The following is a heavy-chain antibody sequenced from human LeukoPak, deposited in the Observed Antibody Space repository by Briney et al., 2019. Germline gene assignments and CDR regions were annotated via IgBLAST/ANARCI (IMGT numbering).Heavy chain of an antibody. V-gene: IGHV1-2*06. CDR3: ARGYCSGGSCYLVENWFDF. CDR1: GYTFSDYY. J-gene: IGHJ5*01. D-gene: IGHD2-15*01. CDR2: INPKSGDT. Sequence: ASVKVSCKASGYTFSDYYMYWLRQAPGEGLEWMGRINPKSGDTNYAQNFQGRVTMTRDTSMNTAYMELSRLRSDDTAVYFCARGYCSGGSCYLVENWFDFWGQETLVTVSS.